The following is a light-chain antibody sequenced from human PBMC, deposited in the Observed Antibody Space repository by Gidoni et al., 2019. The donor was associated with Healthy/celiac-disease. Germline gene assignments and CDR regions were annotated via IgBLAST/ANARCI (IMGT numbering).Light chain of an antibody. CDR3: QQRSNWPPIT. CDR2: DAA. Sequence: EIVLTQSPATLALSPGERATLSCRASQSVSSSLAWYQQKPGQAPRLLIYDAANRATGIPARFSGSGSGTDFTLTISSLEPEDFAFYYCQQRSNWPPITFGQXTRLEIK. V-gene: IGKV3-11*01. J-gene: IGKJ5*01. CDR1: QSVSSS.